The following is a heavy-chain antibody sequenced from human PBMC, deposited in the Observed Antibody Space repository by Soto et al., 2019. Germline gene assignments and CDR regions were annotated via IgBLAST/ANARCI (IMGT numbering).Heavy chain of an antibody. D-gene: IGHD3-16*01. Sequence: GGSLRLSCAASGFTFSSYSMNLVRQAPGKGLEWVSSISSSSSYIYYADSVKGRFTISRDNAKNSLYLQMNSLRAEDTDVYYCAREGERGMDVWGQGTTVTVS. J-gene: IGHJ6*02. CDR3: AREGERGMDV. V-gene: IGHV3-21*01. CDR1: GFTFSSYS. CDR2: ISSSSSYI.